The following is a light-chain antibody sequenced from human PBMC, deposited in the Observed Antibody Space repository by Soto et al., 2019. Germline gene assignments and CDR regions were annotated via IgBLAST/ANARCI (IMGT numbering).Light chain of an antibody. V-gene: IGKV3-15*01. CDR1: QSVSSN. J-gene: IGKJ1*01. Sequence: EIVMTQSPGTLSVSPGERATLSCRASQSVSSNLAWYQQKPGQAPRLLIYDASTRATGIPARFSGSRSGTEFTLTISSLQSEDFAVYYCQQYNSWPRTFGQGTKVEIK. CDR3: QQYNSWPRT. CDR2: DAS.